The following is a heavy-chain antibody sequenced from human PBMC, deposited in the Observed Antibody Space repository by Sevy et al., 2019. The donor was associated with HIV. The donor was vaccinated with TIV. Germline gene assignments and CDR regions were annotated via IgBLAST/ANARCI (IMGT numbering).Heavy chain of an antibody. CDR3: VRGADCYDSSGANCDY. Sequence: GGSLRLSCAASGFTFSKYGMHWVRQAPGKGLEWVALIWYDGSNKYYADSVKGRFTISRDNSKNKLYLQMNSLRAEDTAVYYCVRGADCYDSSGANCDYWGQGTLVTVSS. V-gene: IGHV3-33*01. CDR1: GFTFSKYG. J-gene: IGHJ4*02. D-gene: IGHD3-22*01. CDR2: IWYDGSNK.